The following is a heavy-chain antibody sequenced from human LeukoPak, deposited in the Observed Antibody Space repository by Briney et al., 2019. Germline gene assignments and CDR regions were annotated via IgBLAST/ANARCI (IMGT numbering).Heavy chain of an antibody. D-gene: IGHD3-10*01. J-gene: IGHJ4*02. CDR2: ISGSGGST. CDR1: GFTFSSYA. Sequence: GGSLRLSCAASGFTFSSYAMSWVRQAPGKGLEWASAISGSGGSTYYADSVKGRFTISRDNSKNTLYLQMNSLRAEDTAVYYCAKDFGITMVRGAAVYFDYWGQGTLVTVSS. V-gene: IGHV3-23*01. CDR3: AKDFGITMVRGAAVYFDY.